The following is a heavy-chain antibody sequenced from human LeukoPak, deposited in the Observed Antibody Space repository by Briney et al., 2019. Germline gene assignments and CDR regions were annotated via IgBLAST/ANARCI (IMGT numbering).Heavy chain of an antibody. Sequence: SETLSLTCTVSGGTIRSSAYYWGWIRQPPRKGLEWIGSIYFGGRTYFNPSLKSRVTTSIDTSKNQFSLKLNSVTAADSAVFYCASGYYSGWYEYFQHWGQGTLVTVSS. CDR2: IYFGGRT. J-gene: IGHJ1*01. V-gene: IGHV4-39*01. CDR3: ASGYYSGWYEYFQH. D-gene: IGHD6-19*01. CDR1: GGTIRSSAYY.